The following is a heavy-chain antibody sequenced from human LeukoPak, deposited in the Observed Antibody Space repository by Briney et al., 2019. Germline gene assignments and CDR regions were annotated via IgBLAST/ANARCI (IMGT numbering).Heavy chain of an antibody. CDR2: ISYDGSNK. CDR1: GFTFSSYA. J-gene: IGHJ4*02. V-gene: IGHV3-30-3*02. D-gene: IGHD3-22*01. CDR3: AKSTRNSYDNSKYYFDY. Sequence: GGSLRLSCAASGFTFSSYAMHWVRQAPGKGLEWVAVISYDGSNKYYADSVKGRFTISRDNSKNTLYLQMNSLRAEDTAVYYCAKSTRNSYDNSKYYFDYWGQGTPVTVSS.